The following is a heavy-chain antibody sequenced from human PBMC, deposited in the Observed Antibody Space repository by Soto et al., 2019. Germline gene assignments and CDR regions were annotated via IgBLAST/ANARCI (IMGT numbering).Heavy chain of an antibody. Sequence: QRLSCAGSGWQVSDVQRTWVRPAPGKGLEGVGRIKSKSAGGTINYSPYVKGTFTISRNDSEPTLYLQMNSLNNDDTAVYYSLYTRYSWGQGTLVPVSS. CDR2: IKSKSAGGTI. J-gene: IGHJ4*02. D-gene: IGHD1-1*01. CDR1: GWQVSDVQ. CDR3: LYTRYS. V-gene: IGHV3-15*01.